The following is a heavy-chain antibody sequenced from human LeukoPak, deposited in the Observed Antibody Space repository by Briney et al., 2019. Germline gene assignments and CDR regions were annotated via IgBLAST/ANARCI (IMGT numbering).Heavy chain of an antibody. D-gene: IGHD5-24*01. J-gene: IGHJ4*02. Sequence: PGGSLRLSCAASGFTFSSHDMHWVRQAPGKGLEWVAFISYDGGKKDYADSVKGRFTISRDNSRNTLYLQMNSLRAEDTAVYYCARLYLPATRFDYWGQGTLVTVSS. CDR1: GFTFSSHD. CDR2: ISYDGGKK. V-gene: IGHV3-30*03. CDR3: ARLYLPATRFDY.